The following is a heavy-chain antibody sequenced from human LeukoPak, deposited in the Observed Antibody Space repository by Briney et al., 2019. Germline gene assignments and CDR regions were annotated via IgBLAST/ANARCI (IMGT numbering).Heavy chain of an antibody. Sequence: SETLSLTCTVSGGSISSYYWSWIRQPPGKGLEWIGYIYYSGSTNYNPSLKSRVTISVDTSKNQFSLELSSVTAADTAVYYCARGGVVVPAAPDDFDYWGQGTLVTVSS. D-gene: IGHD2-2*01. CDR2: IYYSGST. CDR1: GGSISSYY. CDR3: ARGGVVVPAAPDDFDY. V-gene: IGHV4-59*01. J-gene: IGHJ4*02.